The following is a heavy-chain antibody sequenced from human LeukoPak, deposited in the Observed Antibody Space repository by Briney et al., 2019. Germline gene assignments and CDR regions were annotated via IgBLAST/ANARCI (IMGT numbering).Heavy chain of an antibody. V-gene: IGHV4-34*01. CDR2: INHSGST. D-gene: IGHD1-26*01. CDR3: ASTGSGVGATGFDY. J-gene: IGHJ4*02. CDR1: GGSFSGYY. Sequence: SETLSLTCAVYGGSFSGYYWSWIRQPPGKGLEWIGEINHSGSTNYNPSLKSRVTISVHTSKHQFPLKLSSVTAADTAVYYCASTGSGVGATGFDYWGQGTLVTVSS.